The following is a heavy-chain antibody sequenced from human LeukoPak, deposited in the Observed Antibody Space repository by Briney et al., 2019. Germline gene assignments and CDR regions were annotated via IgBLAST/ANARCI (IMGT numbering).Heavy chain of an antibody. Sequence: GGSLRLSCAASGFTVSSNYMSWVRQAPGKGLEWVGRIKTKTDGVTTDYAAPVKGRFTISRDDSKNTAYLQMNSLKTEDTAVYFCTGFETSGPDAFDIWGRGTMVTVSS. J-gene: IGHJ3*02. CDR3: TGFETSGPDAFDI. V-gene: IGHV3-15*01. CDR2: IKTKTDGVTT. CDR1: GFTVSSNY. D-gene: IGHD5-12*01.